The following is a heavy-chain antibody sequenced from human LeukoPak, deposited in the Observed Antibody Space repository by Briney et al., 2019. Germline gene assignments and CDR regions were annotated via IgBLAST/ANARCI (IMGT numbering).Heavy chain of an antibody. J-gene: IGHJ4*02. CDR1: GGSISSSSYY. Sequence: PSETLSLTCTVSGGSISSSSYYWGWIRQPPGKGLEWIVYIYYSGSTNYNPSLKSRVTISVDTSKNQFHLKLSSVTAADTAVYYCARAEEVVPAASHFDYWGQGTLVTVSS. D-gene: IGHD2-2*01. CDR2: IYYSGST. V-gene: IGHV4-61*05. CDR3: ARAEEVVPAASHFDY.